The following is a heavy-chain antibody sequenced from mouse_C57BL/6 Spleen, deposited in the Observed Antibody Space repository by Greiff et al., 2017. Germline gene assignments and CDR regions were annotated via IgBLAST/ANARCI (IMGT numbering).Heavy chain of an antibody. CDR3: ARSEPSFDY. Sequence: QVNVKQSGAELVKPGAPVKISCKATGYAFSSYWLNWVKQRPGKGLEWIGQIYPGDGDTNYTGKLKCKATLTADKSSSTAYMQLISRTSYDSAVYFCARSEPSFDYWCQGTTLTVSS. V-gene: IGHV1-80*01. CDR1: GYAFSSYW. J-gene: IGHJ2*01. CDR2: IYPGDGDT.